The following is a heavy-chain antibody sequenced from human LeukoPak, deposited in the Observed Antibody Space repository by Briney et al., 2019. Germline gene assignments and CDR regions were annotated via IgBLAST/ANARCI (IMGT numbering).Heavy chain of an antibody. Sequence: SVKVSCKASADTFNTYTISWVRQAPGQGLEWMGRIVPIVDVTNHAPKFQGRIKITADKATTTAFMELTSLGFGDTAVYYCARYDYGDALDVWGQGTLVTV. D-gene: IGHD4-17*01. V-gene: IGHV1-69*02. CDR2: IVPIVDVT. CDR3: ARYDYGDALDV. CDR1: ADTFNTYT. J-gene: IGHJ3*01.